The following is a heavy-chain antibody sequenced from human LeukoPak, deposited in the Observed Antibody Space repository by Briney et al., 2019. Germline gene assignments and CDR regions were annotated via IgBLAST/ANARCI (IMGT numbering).Heavy chain of an antibody. CDR2: IKQDGSEK. V-gene: IGHV3-7*01. CDR3: ARQRGYSYGFDAFDI. J-gene: IGHJ3*02. CDR1: GFTFISYW. D-gene: IGHD5-18*01. Sequence: GGSLRLSCAASGFTFISYWMSWVRQAPGKGLEWVANIKQDGSEKYYVDSVKGRFTISRDNAKSSLYLQMNSLRAEDTAVYYCARQRGYSYGFDAFDIWGQGTMVTVSS.